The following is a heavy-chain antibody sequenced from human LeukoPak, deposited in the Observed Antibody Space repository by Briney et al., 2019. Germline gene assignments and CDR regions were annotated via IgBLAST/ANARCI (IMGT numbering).Heavy chain of an antibody. CDR1: GFSFNSYN. CDR2: MSSSGSII. Sequence: GGSLRLSCSASGFSFNSYNMNWVRQAPGKGLEWVSYMSSSGSIIYYADSVKGRFTISRDNGKNSLYLQMNSLRAEDTAVYYCARDMDRELLPDAFDIWGQGALVTVSS. CDR3: ARDMDRELLPDAFDI. D-gene: IGHD1-26*01. V-gene: IGHV3-48*04. J-gene: IGHJ3*02.